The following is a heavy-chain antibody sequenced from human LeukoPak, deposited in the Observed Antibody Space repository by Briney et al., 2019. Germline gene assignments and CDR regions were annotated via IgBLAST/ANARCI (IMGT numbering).Heavy chain of an antibody. D-gene: IGHD2-15*01. CDR3: ARRRYCSGGSCYFTKSFQH. J-gene: IGHJ1*01. V-gene: IGHV4-39*07. CDR1: GGSISSSSYY. Sequence: SETLSLTCTVSGGSISSSSYYWGRIRQPPGKGLEWIGNIYYSGSTYYNPSLESRVTMSLDTSKNQFSLKLSSVTAADTAVYYCARRRYCSGGSCYFTKSFQHWGQGTLVTVSS. CDR2: IYYSGST.